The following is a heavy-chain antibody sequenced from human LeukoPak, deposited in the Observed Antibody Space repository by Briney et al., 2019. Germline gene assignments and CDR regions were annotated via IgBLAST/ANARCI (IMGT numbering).Heavy chain of an antibody. CDR3: ARVEHYYDSSGYHLDY. CDR1: GFTFSDYY. D-gene: IGHD3-22*01. Sequence: GGSLRLSCAASGFTFSDYYMSWIRQAPGKGLEWVSYISSSGSTIYYADSVKGRFTISRDNAKNSLYLQMNSLRAEDTAVYYCARVEHYYDSSGYHLDYWGQGTLVTVSS. J-gene: IGHJ4*02. CDR2: ISSSGSTI. V-gene: IGHV3-11*01.